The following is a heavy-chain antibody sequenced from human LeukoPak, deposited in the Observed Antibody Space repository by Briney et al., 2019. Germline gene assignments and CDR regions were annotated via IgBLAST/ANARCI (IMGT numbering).Heavy chain of an antibody. CDR3: ATVNNWFDP. D-gene: IGHD2/OR15-2a*01. J-gene: IGHJ5*02. V-gene: IGHV4-4*07. CDR1: GGSLSSYY. Sequence: SETLSLTCTVSGGSLSSYYWSWIRQPAGKGLEWIGRIHTSGSTNYSPSLKSRVSMSVDTSKNQFSLKLSSVTAADTAVYYCATVNNWFDPWGQGTLVTVSS. CDR2: IHTSGST.